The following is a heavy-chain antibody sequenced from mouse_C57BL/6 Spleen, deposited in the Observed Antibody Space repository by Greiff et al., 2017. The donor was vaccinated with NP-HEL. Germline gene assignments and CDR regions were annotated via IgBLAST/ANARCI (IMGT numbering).Heavy chain of an antibody. J-gene: IGHJ2*01. V-gene: IGHV1-15*01. CDR2: IDPETGGT. CDR1: GYTFTDYE. CDR3: TRYSTYFDY. D-gene: IGHD2-5*01. Sequence: QVHVKQSGAELVRPGASVTLSCKASGYTFTDYEMHWVKQTPVHGLEWIGAIDPETGGTAYNQKFKGKAILTADKSSSTAYMELRSLTSEDSAVYYCTRYSTYFDYWGQGTTLTVSS.